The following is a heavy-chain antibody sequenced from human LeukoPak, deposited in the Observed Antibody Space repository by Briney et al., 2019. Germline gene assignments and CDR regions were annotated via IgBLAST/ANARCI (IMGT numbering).Heavy chain of an antibody. J-gene: IGHJ4*02. Sequence: SVKVSCKASGGTFSSYAISWVRQAPGQGLEWMGGIIPIFGTANYAQKFQGRVTITADESTSTAYMELSSLRSEDTAVYYCARYNYYGSGSYYPGDYWGQGTLVTVSS. D-gene: IGHD3-10*01. CDR3: ARYNYYGSGSYYPGDY. CDR2: IIPIFGTA. V-gene: IGHV1-69*13. CDR1: GGTFSSYA.